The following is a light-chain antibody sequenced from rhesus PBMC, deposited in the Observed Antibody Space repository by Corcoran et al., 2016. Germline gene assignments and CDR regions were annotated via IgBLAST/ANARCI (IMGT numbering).Light chain of an antibody. CDR1: QGISRW. J-gene: IGKJ4*01. CDR3: QQYNSAPLI. V-gene: IGKV1-21*01. CDR2: KAS. Sequence: GDTVTITCRASQGISRWLAWYQQRPGKAPRLLIYKASNLQGGVPSRFSGSGSGTDFTLTISSLQPEDFATYYWQQYNSAPLIFGGGTKVEIK.